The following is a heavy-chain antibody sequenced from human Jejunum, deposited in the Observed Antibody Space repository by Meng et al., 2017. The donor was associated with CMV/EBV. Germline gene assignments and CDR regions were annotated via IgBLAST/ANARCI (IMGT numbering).Heavy chain of an antibody. CDR1: GGSINPYS. CDR3: VRDPSPLGWFDP. V-gene: IGHV4-59*13. J-gene: IGHJ5*02. Sequence: CPVSGGSINPYSWSWIRQPPGMGLEWIGYIYNTGRFTYNASLRSRVAMSLDTSKNQFSLRLSSVTAADTAVYYCVRDPSPLGWFDPWGPGSLVTVSS. D-gene: IGHD3-10*01. CDR2: IYNTGRF.